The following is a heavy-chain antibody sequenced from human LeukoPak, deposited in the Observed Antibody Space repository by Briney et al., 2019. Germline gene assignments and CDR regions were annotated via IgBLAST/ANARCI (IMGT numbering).Heavy chain of an antibody. Sequence: SGTLSLTCAVSGGSISSSNWWSWVRQPPGKGLEWIGEIYHSGSTNYNPSLKSRVTISVDKSKNQFSLKLSSVTAADTAVYYCATTATYCSGGSCYSPGYFDYWGQGTLVTVSS. CDR3: ATTATYCSGGSCYSPGYFDY. D-gene: IGHD2-15*01. J-gene: IGHJ4*02. CDR1: GGSISSSNW. CDR2: IYHSGST. V-gene: IGHV4-4*02.